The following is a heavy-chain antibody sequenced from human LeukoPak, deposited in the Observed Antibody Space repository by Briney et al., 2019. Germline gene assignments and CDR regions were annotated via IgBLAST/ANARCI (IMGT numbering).Heavy chain of an antibody. CDR2: INSDGNYT. CDR3: ARGALVGGNCSGGRCYLFDY. D-gene: IGHD2-15*01. J-gene: IGHJ4*02. V-gene: IGHV3-74*01. CDR1: GFTFSSYW. Sequence: PGGSLRLSCAASGFTFSSYWMHWVRQAPGKGLVWVSRINSDGNYTTYADSVKGRFTISRDNAKNSLFLQMNSLRAEDTAVYYCARGALVGGNCSGGRCYLFDYWGQGTLVTVSS.